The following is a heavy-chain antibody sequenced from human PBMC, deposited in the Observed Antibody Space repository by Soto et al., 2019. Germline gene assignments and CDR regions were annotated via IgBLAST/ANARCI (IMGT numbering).Heavy chain of an antibody. CDR3: AKPYSGSSYGGFDAFDI. CDR2: ISTGSTYI. J-gene: IGHJ3*02. Sequence: VQLVESGGGLVKPGGSLRLSCAASGFIFSSYSMHWVRQAPGKGLEWVSSISTGSTYISYADSVKGRFAISRDNAKDSLFLQMNSLRAEDTAVYYCAKPYSGSSYGGFDAFDIWGQGTMVTVSS. D-gene: IGHD6-13*01. V-gene: IGHV3-21*01. CDR1: GFIFSSYS.